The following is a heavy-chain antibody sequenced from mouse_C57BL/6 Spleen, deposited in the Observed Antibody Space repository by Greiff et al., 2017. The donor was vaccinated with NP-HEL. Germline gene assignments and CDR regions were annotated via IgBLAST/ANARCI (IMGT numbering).Heavy chain of an antibody. Sequence: VQLQQPGAELVKPGASVKLSCKASGYTFTSYWMHWVKQRPGRGLEWIGRIDPNSGGTKYNEKFKSKATLPVDKPSSTAYMQLSSLTSEDSAVYYCARSPLIYDGYSVFAYWGQGTLVTVSA. V-gene: IGHV1-72*01. CDR1: GYTFTSYW. CDR3: ARSPLIYDGYSVFAY. D-gene: IGHD2-3*01. J-gene: IGHJ3*01. CDR2: IDPNSGGT.